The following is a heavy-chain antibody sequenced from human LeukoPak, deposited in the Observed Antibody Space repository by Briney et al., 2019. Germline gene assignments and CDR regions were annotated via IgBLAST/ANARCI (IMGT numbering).Heavy chain of an antibody. Sequence: PSETLSLTCAVYGGSFSGYYWSWIRQPPGKGLEWIGEINHSGSTNYNPSLKSRVTISVDTSKNQFSLKLSSVTAADTAVYYCAGVYGDYGALVDGYFDYWGQGTLVTVSS. J-gene: IGHJ4*02. D-gene: IGHD4-17*01. CDR2: INHSGST. CDR3: AGVYGDYGALVDGYFDY. V-gene: IGHV4-34*01. CDR1: GGSFSGYY.